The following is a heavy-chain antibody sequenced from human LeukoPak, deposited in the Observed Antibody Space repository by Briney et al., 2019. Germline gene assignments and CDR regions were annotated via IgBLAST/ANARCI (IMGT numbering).Heavy chain of an antibody. CDR3: ARGGHIAAAGTYDY. D-gene: IGHD6-13*01. Sequence: PSETLSLTCTVSVGSISSYYWSWLRQSPGKGLEWIANIFYSGSPNYNPSLKSRVTISFDTSKNQFSLKLSSVTASDTTVYYCARGGHIAAAGTYDYWGQGTLVTVSS. CDR1: VGSISSYY. J-gene: IGHJ4*02. V-gene: IGHV4-59*08. CDR2: IFYSGSP.